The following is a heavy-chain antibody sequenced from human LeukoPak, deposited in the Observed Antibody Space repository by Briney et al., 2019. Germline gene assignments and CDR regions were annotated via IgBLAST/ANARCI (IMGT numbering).Heavy chain of an antibody. J-gene: IGHJ4*02. CDR2: ISGGTGGST. Sequence: GGSLRLSCAASGFAFNDYAINWVRQAPGNGLDWVSVISGGTGGSTYYADSVKGRFTISRDNSKNTLYLQMNSLRVEDTAVYYCAKRGSSSWTQFDYWGQGTLVTVSS. CDR1: GFAFNDYA. D-gene: IGHD6-13*01. CDR3: AKRGSSSWTQFDY. V-gene: IGHV3-23*01.